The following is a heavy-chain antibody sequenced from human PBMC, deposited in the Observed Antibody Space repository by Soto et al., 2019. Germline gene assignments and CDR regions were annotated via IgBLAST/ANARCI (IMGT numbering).Heavy chain of an antibody. CDR3: ARGGVVVVPAAILVAYYYGMDV. Sequence: QVQLVQSGAEVKKPGSSVKVSCKASGGTFSSYAISWVRQAPGQGLEWMGGIIPIFGTANYAQKFQGRVTITADESTSTAYMELISLRSEDTAVYYCARGGVVVVPAAILVAYYYGMDVWGQGTTVTVSS. CDR1: GGTFSSYA. D-gene: IGHD2-2*01. V-gene: IGHV1-69*01. J-gene: IGHJ6*02. CDR2: IIPIFGTA.